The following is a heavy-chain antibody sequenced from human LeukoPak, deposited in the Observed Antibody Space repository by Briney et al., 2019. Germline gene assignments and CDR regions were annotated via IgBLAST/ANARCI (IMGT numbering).Heavy chain of an antibody. J-gene: IGHJ4*02. D-gene: IGHD3-22*01. V-gene: IGHV3-11*01. CDR1: GFTFSDYY. CDR3: ARDPAGDYYDSSGLPRDYFDY. CDR2: ISSSGSTI. Sequence: GSLRLSCAASGFTFSDYYMSWIRQAPGKGLEWVSYISSSGSTIYYADSVKGRFTISRDNAKNSLYLQMNSLRAEDTAVYYCARDPAGDYYDSSGLPRDYFDYWGQGTLVTVSS.